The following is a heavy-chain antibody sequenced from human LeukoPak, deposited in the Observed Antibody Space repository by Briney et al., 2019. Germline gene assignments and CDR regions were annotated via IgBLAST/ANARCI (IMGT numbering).Heavy chain of an antibody. CDR2: IYPGDSDT. CDR1: GYSFPTFW. V-gene: IGHV5-51*01. Sequence: GESLKISCEGSGYSFPTFWIAWERQMPGKGLEWMGIIYPGDSDTKYNPSFQGQATISVDKSISTAYLQWSSLKASDSAMYYCARSPGRYYFDFWGQGTLVTVSS. CDR3: ARSPGRYYFDF. D-gene: IGHD1-14*01. J-gene: IGHJ4*02.